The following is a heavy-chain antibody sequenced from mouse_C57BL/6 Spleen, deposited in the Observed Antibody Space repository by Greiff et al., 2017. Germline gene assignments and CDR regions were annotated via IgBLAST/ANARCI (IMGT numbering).Heavy chain of an antibody. CDR3: AREGDGYYWFAY. Sequence: VQLQQPGAELVKPGASVKLSCKASGYTFTSYWMHWVKQRPGQGLEWIGMIHPNSGSTNYNEKFKSKATLTVAKSSSSAYMQLSSLSSEDSAVYYCAREGDGYYWFAYWGQGTLVTVSA. CDR1: GYTFTSYW. D-gene: IGHD2-3*01. CDR2: IHPNSGST. J-gene: IGHJ3*01. V-gene: IGHV1-64*01.